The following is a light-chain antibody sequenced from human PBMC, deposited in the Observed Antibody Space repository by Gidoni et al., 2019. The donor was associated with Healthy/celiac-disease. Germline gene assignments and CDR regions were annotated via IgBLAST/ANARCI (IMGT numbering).Light chain of an antibody. CDR3: QQNNSTLWT. CDR1: QSISSY. CDR2: DAS. J-gene: IGKJ1*01. V-gene: IGKV1-39*01. Sequence: DIHMTQCPSSLSASVGDRVTITCRASQSISSYLYWYQQKPGKAPKILIYDASSLQSGVPSRFSGSGSGTDFTLTISSLQPEDFATYYWQQNNSTLWTFGQGTKVEIK.